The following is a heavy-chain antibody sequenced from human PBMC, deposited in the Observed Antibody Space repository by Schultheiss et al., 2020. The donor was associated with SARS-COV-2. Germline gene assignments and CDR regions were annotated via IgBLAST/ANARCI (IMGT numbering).Heavy chain of an antibody. J-gene: IGHJ6*03. CDR1: GYSFTSYW. CDR2: IYPGDSDT. V-gene: IGHV5-51*01. Sequence: GESLKISCKGSGYSFTSYWIGWVRQMPGKGLEWMGIIYPGDSDTRYSPSFQGQVTFSADKSISTAYLQWSSLKASDTAMYYCARLPTRLSYYYYYMDVWGKGTTVTVSS. D-gene: IGHD2-2*01. CDR3: ARLPTRLSYYYYYMDV.